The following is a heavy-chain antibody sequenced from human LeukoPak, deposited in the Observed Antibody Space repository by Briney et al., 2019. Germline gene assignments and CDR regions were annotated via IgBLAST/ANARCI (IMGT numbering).Heavy chain of an antibody. D-gene: IGHD4-11*01. CDR2: IYYSGST. J-gene: IGHJ6*03. V-gene: IGHV4-39*07. CDR3: ARGRVSSSTWYSSYYYYFYMDV. Sequence: PSETLSLTCTVSGGSISSRSYYWGWIRQPPGKGLEWIGSIYYSGSTYYNPSLKSRVIISVDTSKNQFSLRLRSVTAADTAVYFCARGRVSSSTWYSSYYYYFYMDVWGKGTTVTVSS. CDR1: GGSISSRSYY.